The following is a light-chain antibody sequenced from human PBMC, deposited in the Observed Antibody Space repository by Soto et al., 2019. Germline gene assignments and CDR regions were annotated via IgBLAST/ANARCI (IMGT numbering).Light chain of an antibody. V-gene: IGKV3-15*01. J-gene: IGKJ1*01. CDR2: RAS. CDR3: QQYNYWPWT. CDR1: QSINSN. Sequence: IVMTQSPATLSVSPGERATLSCRASQSINSNLAWYQQKPGQAPRLLMFRASIRATGFPARFSGSGSGTEFTLTISSLQSEDFAVYYCQQYNYWPWTFGQGTKVDIK.